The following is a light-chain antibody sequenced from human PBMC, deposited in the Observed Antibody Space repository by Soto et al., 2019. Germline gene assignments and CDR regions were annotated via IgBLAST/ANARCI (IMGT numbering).Light chain of an antibody. J-gene: IGKJ4*01. CDR1: QDIRNY. CDR2: AAT. Sequence: DSQMTQSPSSLSVSVGDRVTITCRATQDIRNYLAWYQQKPGKAPKLLIYAATTLQSGAPSRFSGSGSGTDFTLMISSLQPEDVATYYCQKYDSAPLTFGGGTKVDIK. V-gene: IGKV1-27*01. CDR3: QKYDSAPLT.